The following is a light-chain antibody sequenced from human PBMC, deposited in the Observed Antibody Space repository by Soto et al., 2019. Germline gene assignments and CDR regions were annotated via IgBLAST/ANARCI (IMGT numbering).Light chain of an antibody. Sequence: DIVMTQSPDSLAVSLGERATINCKSSQSVLYTSNNKNFLAWYQQKPGQPPKLLIYRASTRESGVPDRFSGSGSGKDFALTISSLQAEDVAVYYCQKEYRSRTFGQVTKVEIK. CDR3: QKEYRSRT. V-gene: IGKV4-1*01. J-gene: IGKJ1*01. CDR2: RAS. CDR1: QSVLYTSNNKNF.